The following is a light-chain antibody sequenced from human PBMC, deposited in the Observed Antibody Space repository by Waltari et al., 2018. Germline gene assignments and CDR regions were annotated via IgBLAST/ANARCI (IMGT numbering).Light chain of an antibody. Sequence: IQMTQSPSTLSASVGARVTITCRAIQFISNWLACNQHQPGKAPKLLIYDASKLKSGVPSRFSGSGSGTEFTLTIASLQPDDFATYYCQQYNNYLTFGPGTKVDI. CDR3: QQYNNYLT. V-gene: IGKV1-5*01. CDR2: DAS. J-gene: IGKJ3*01. CDR1: QFISNW.